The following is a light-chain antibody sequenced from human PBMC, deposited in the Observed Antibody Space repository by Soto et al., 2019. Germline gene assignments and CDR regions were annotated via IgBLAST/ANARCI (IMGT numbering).Light chain of an antibody. J-gene: IGLJ1*01. CDR1: SSDVGGYNY. CDR2: EVS. V-gene: IGLV2-14*01. CDR3: SSYTSSYV. Sequence: QSALTQPASVSGSPGQSITISCTGTSSDVGGYNYVSWYQQHPGKAPKLMIYEVSNRPSGVSNRFSGSKSGNTASLTISGLQAEDESDYYYSSYTSSYVFGTGTKLTVL.